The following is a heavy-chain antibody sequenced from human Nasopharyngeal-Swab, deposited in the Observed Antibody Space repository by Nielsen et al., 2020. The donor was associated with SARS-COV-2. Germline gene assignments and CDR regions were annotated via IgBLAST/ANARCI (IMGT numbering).Heavy chain of an antibody. J-gene: IGHJ4*02. Sequence: SETLSLTCAVYGGSFSGYYWSWIRPPPGKGLEWIGEINHSGSTNYNPSLKSRVTISVDTSKNQFSLKLSSVTAADTAVYYCARDLARSTGYLDSWGQGILVTVSS. V-gene: IGHV4-34*01. CDR3: ARDLARSTGYLDS. CDR2: INHSGST. CDR1: GGSFSGYY.